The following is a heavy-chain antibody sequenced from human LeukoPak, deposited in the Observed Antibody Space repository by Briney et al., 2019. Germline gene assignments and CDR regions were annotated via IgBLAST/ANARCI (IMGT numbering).Heavy chain of an antibody. CDR1: GFTFSSYA. J-gene: IGHJ4*02. Sequence: GGSLRLSCAASGFTFSSYAMHWVRQAPGKGLEWVAVISYDGSNKYYADSVKGRFTISRDNSKNTLYLQMNSLRAEDTAVYYCAKVRSVFGANCFDYWGQGTLVTVSS. CDR3: AKVRSVFGANCFDY. CDR2: ISYDGSNK. D-gene: IGHD3-3*01. V-gene: IGHV3-30-3*01.